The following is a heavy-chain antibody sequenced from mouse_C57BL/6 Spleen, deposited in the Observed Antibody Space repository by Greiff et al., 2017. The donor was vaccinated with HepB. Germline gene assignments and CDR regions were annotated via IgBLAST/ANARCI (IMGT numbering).Heavy chain of an antibody. CDR3: ARMIYSNYDAMDY. CDR2: INPSSGYT. V-gene: IGHV1-7*01. CDR1: GYTFTSYW. D-gene: IGHD2-5*01. J-gene: IGHJ4*01. Sequence: QVQLQQSGAELAKPGASVKLSCKASGYTFTSYWMHWVKQRPGQGLEWIGYINPSSGYTKYNQKFKDKATLTADKSSSTAYMQLSSLTYEDSAVYYCARMIYSNYDAMDYWGQGTSVTVSS.